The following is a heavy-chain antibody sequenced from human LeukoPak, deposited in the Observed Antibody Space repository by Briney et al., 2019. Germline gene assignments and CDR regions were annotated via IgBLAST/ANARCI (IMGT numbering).Heavy chain of an antibody. CDR2: IKSKSGGDSK. D-gene: IGHD3-3*01. CDR1: GLSLSHAW. V-gene: IGHV3-15*01. CDR3: TTAPSYYNFNSFDY. J-gene: IGHJ4*02. Sequence: PGGSLRLSCVASGLSLSHAWMSWVRQTPGKGLEWIGRIKSKSGGDSKDYAAPVRDRFTISRDDWKDTVFLEMTTLRTEDTGVYFCTTAPSYYNFNSFDYWGQGTVVTVSS.